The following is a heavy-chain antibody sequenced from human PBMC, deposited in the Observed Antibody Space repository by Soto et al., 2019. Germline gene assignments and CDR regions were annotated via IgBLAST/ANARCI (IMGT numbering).Heavy chain of an antibody. D-gene: IGHD3-10*01. V-gene: IGHV3-33*01. Sequence: QVQLVESGGGVVQPGRSLRLSCAASGFTFSSYGMHWVRQAPGKGLEWVAVIWYDGSNKYYADSVKGRFTISRDNSKNTLYLQMNSLRAEDTAVYYCARASITMVRGVSRSWFDPWGQGTLVTVSS. J-gene: IGHJ5*02. CDR3: ARASITMVRGVSRSWFDP. CDR1: GFTFSSYG. CDR2: IWYDGSNK.